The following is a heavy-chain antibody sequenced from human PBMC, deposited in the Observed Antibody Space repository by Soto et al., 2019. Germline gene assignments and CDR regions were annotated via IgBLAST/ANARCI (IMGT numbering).Heavy chain of an antibody. CDR3: STQTRLTIFGVVRKNGYFDY. CDR2: IIPIFGTA. V-gene: IGHV1-69*06. Sequence: QVQLVQSGAEVKKPGSSVKVSCKASGDTFSSHAISWVRQAPGQGLEWMGEIIPIFGTANNTQKFQGRVTITADKFTSTAYMELSSLRSEDTAVYYCSTQTRLTIFGVVRKNGYFDYWGQGTLVTVSS. CDR1: GDTFSSHA. J-gene: IGHJ4*02. D-gene: IGHD3-3*01.